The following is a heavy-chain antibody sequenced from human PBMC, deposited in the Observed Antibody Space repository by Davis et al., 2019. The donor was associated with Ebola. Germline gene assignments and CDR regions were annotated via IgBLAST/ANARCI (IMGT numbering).Heavy chain of an antibody. Sequence: AASVTVSCKASGYTFDSYGFDWVRQAPGQGLEWLGWISPYTGNTNYAHKLQGRVTLTTDTSAATAYMQLTGLRSDDTAIYYCARDFQDSATWVSDYWGQGTLVTVSS. V-gene: IGHV1-18*04. D-gene: IGHD2-15*01. CDR2: ISPYTGNT. CDR3: ARDFQDSATWVSDY. CDR1: GYTFDSYG. J-gene: IGHJ4*02.